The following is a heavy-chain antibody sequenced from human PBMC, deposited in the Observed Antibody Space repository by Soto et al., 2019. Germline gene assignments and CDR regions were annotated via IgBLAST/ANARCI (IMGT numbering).Heavy chain of an antibody. CDR3: ARDLKFAIPDY. D-gene: IGHD2-21*01. J-gene: IGHJ4*02. V-gene: IGHV3-48*01. CDR2: ISSTSRTI. Sequence: GSLRLSCAASGFILSSYSMNWVRQAPGKGLEWVSYISSTSRTIYYADSVQGRFTISRDNAKNSLSLQMNSLRAEDTAVYYCARDLKFAIPDYWGQGTLVTVSS. CDR1: GFILSSYS.